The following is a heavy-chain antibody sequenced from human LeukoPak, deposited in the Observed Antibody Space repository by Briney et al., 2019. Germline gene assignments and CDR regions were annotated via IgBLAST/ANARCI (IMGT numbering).Heavy chain of an antibody. Sequence: GGSLRLSCAASGFTFSSYSMNWVRQAPGQGLEWVSSISSSSSYIYYADSVKGRFTISRDNAKNSLYLQMNSLRAEDTAVYYCVRESDREFSEACGQGSLVTVSS. CDR3: VRESDREFSEA. CDR2: ISSSSSYI. D-gene: IGHD2/OR15-2a*01. J-gene: IGHJ5*02. CDR1: GFTFSSYS. V-gene: IGHV3-21*01.